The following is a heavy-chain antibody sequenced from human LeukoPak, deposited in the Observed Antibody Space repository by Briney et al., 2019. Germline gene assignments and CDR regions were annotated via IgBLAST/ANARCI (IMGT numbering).Heavy chain of an antibody. CDR1: GFTFGKYW. Sequence: GGSLRLSCVASGFTFGKYWMSWVRQAPGKGLEWVANIKLDGSEKNYVDSVKGRFTISRDDTKNSLYLQMNSLRAEDTAVFYCARDQYDTWSRRGNFDSWGQGTLVIVSS. J-gene: IGHJ4*02. V-gene: IGHV3-7*03. D-gene: IGHD3-3*01. CDR2: IKLDGSEK. CDR3: ARDQYDTWSRRGNFDS.